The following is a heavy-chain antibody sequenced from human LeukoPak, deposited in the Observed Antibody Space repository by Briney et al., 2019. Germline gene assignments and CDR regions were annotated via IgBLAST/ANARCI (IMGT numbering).Heavy chain of an antibody. V-gene: IGHV3-9*01. Sequence: PGGSLRLSCAASGFTFDDYAMHWVRQAPGKGLEWVSGISWNSGSIGYADSVKGRFTISRDNAKNSLYLQMNSLRAGDTALYYCAKALRSGYCLFDYWGQGTLVTVSS. D-gene: IGHD3-22*01. J-gene: IGHJ4*02. CDR3: AKALRSGYCLFDY. CDR2: ISWNSGSI. CDR1: GFTFDDYA.